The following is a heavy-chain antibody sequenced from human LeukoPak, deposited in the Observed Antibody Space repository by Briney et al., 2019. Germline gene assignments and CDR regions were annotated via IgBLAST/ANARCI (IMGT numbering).Heavy chain of an antibody. J-gene: IGHJ3*02. CDR3: ARGGSSSPKDAFDI. V-gene: IGHV4-59*08. Sequence: SETLSLTCTVSGASISSYYWSWIRQPPGKGLEWIAYISSSGSTKYNPSLKSRLTLSVDTSKNQFSLKLTSMTAADTAVYYCARGGSSSPKDAFDIWGQGTMVTVSS. D-gene: IGHD6-6*01. CDR1: GASISSYY. CDR2: ISSSGST.